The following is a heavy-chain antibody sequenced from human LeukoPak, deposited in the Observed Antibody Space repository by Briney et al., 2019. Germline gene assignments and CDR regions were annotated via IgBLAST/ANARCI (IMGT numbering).Heavy chain of an antibody. Sequence: PSVTLSLTCTVSGGSISSSSYYWGWIRQPPGKGLEWIGGIYYSGSTYYNPSLKSRVTISVDTSKNQFSLKLSSVTAADTAVYYCARGRGGIVATIDIWGQGTMVTVFS. J-gene: IGHJ3*02. CDR2: IYYSGST. CDR1: GGSISSSSYY. V-gene: IGHV4-39*01. D-gene: IGHD5-12*01. CDR3: ARGRGGIVATIDI.